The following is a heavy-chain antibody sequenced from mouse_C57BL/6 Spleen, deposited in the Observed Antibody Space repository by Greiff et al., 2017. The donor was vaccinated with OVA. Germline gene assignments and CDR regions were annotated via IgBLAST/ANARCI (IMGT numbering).Heavy chain of an antibody. D-gene: IGHD4-1*01. V-gene: IGHV5-9-1*02. Sequence: EVKLVESGEGLVKPGGSLKLSCAASGFTFSSYAMSWVRQTPEKRLEWVAYISSGGDYIYYADTVKGRFTISRDNARNTLYLQMSSLKSEDTAMYYCTRDEEGLTGTRYFDVWGTGTTVTVSS. CDR1: GFTFSSYA. J-gene: IGHJ1*03. CDR3: TRDEEGLTGTRYFDV. CDR2: ISSGGDYI.